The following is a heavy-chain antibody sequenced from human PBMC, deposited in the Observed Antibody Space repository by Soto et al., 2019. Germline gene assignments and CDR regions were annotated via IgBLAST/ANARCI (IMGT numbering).Heavy chain of an antibody. CDR1: GFTFDDYA. J-gene: IGHJ4*02. CDR3: VRSKGGYSYGTPFDY. Sequence: EVQLEESGGALVQPGRSLRLSCAASGFTFDDYAMYWVRQVLGKGLEWVSSISWNSGNIGYADSVKGRFTTSRDNAENSLYLQMNILRPEDTALYYCVRSKGGYSYGTPFDYWGQGTLATVSS. CDR2: ISWNSGNI. D-gene: IGHD5-18*01. V-gene: IGHV3-9*01.